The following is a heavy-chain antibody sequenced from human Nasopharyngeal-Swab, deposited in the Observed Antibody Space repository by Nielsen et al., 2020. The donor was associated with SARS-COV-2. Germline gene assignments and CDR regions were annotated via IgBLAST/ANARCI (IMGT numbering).Heavy chain of an antibody. CDR1: GFPFSTFW. J-gene: IGHJ4*02. D-gene: IGHD1-26*01. V-gene: IGHV3-7*03. Sequence: LKISCAVSGFPFSTFWMTWVRQAPGKGLEWVANIKEDGSQKYYLDSVKGRFTITRDNAKNSLYLQMNSLRAEDTAIYFCARAVAGATDYWGQGTRVTVSS. CDR2: IKEDGSQK. CDR3: ARAVAGATDY.